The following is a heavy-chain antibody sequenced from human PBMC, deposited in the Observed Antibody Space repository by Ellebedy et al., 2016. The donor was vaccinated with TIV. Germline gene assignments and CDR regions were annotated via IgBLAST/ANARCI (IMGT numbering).Heavy chain of an antibody. CDR1: GFSLNTRGAG. CDR3: AHKGSTSDWYWYFDI. J-gene: IGHJ2*01. CDR2: IYWDDDK. Sequence: SGPTLVKPTETLTLTCTVSGFSLNTRGAGVGWIRQPPGKALEWLALIYWDDDKRFSPSLKTRLTITKDTSKDQVVLTVTNMDPVDTATYYCAHKGSTSDWYWYFDIWGRGTLVTVSS. V-gene: IGHV2-5*02. D-gene: IGHD2-21*02.